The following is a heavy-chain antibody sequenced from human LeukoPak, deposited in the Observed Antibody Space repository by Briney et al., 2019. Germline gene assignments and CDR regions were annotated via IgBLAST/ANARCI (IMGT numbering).Heavy chain of an antibody. CDR2: IYYSGCT. Sequence: PSETLSLTCTVSGGSISSSSYYWGWIRQPPGKGLEWIGSIYYSGCTYYNPSLKSRVTISVDTSKNQFSLKLSSVTAADTAVYYCASIAGRDLLQFDYWGQGTLVTVSS. J-gene: IGHJ4*02. CDR1: GGSISSSSYY. D-gene: IGHD2-15*01. V-gene: IGHV4-39*01. CDR3: ASIAGRDLLQFDY.